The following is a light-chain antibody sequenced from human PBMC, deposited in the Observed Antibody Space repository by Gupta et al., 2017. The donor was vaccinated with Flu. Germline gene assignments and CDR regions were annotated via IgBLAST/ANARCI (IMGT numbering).Light chain of an antibody. V-gene: IGLV3-1*01. J-gene: IGLJ3*02. CDR3: QAWDNSTVV. CDR2: QNT. CDR1: KLGNKF. Sequence: SYELTQPPSVSVSPGQTASITCSGDKLGNKFACWYQQKPGQSPVLVIYQNTKRPSGIPERISGSNAGNTATLTISGTQAIDEADYYCQAWDNSTVVFVGGTKLTVL.